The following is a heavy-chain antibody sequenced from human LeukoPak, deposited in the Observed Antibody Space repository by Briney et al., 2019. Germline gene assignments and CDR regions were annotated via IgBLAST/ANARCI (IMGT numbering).Heavy chain of an antibody. V-gene: IGHV3-23*01. CDR1: GFTFTDYA. CDR3: AKDPNGDYIGAFDF. D-gene: IGHD4-17*01. J-gene: IGHJ3*01. Sequence: GGSLRLSCAASGFTFTDYAVTWVRQAPDKGLEWVAAITGSGGGSFYGNSAKGRFTISRDNSKNTLYLQMNSLRADDTAVYYCAKDPNGDYIGAFDFWGRGTMVTVSS. CDR2: ITGSGGGS.